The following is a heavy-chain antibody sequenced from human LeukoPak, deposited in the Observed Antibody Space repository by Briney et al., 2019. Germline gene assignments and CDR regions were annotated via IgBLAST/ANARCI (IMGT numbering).Heavy chain of an antibody. CDR2: INHSGST. Sequence: PSETLSLTCAVYGGSFSGYYWSWIRQPPGKGLEWIGEINHSGSTNYNPSLKSRVTISVDTSKNQFSLKLSSVTAADTAVYYCARHSAPYGGWFDPWGQGTLVTVSS. J-gene: IGHJ5*02. V-gene: IGHV4-34*01. D-gene: IGHD4-23*01. CDR3: ARHSAPYGGWFDP. CDR1: GGSFSGYY.